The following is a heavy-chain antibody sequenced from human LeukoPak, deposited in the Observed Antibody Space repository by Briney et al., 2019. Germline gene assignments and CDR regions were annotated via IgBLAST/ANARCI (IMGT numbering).Heavy chain of an antibody. J-gene: IGHJ4*02. CDR3: AKVMEVRGVITVFDY. V-gene: IGHV3-23*01. CDR1: GFTFSSYA. Sequence: PGGSLRLSCAASGFTFSSYAMSWVRQAPGKGLEWVSAISGSGGSTYYADSVKGRFTISRDNSKNTLYLQMNSLRAEDTAVYYCAKVMEVRGVITVFDYWGQGTLVTVSS. D-gene: IGHD3-10*01. CDR2: ISGSGGST.